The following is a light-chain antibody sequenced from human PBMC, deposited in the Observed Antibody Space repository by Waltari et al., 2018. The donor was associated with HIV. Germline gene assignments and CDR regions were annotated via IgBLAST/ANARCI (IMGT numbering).Light chain of an antibody. CDR2: EVS. CDR3: SSYAGSNNVV. Sequence: QSALTQPPSASGSPGQSVTISCTGTSSDVGGYKSVSWYQQHPGKAPQVMIYEVSKRPSGVPVRFSGSKAGNTASLTVSGLQAEDEADYYCSSYAGSNNVVFGGGTKLTVL. J-gene: IGLJ2*01. CDR1: SSDVGGYKS. V-gene: IGLV2-8*01.